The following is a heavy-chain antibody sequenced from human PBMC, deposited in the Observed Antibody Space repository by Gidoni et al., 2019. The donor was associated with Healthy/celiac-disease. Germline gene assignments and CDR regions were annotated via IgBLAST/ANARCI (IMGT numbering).Heavy chain of an antibody. J-gene: IGHJ4*02. V-gene: IGHV2-26*01. Sequence: QVTSKESGPVLVKPTETLTLNCTVSAFSLSNARMGVSWIRQPPGKALEWLAHIFSNDEKSYSTTLKSRLTISKDTSKSQVVLTITNMDPVDTATYYCARTEDYYDSSGYYSDYWGQGTLVTVSS. CDR1: AFSLSNARMG. D-gene: IGHD3-22*01. CDR3: ARTEDYYDSSGYYSDY. CDR2: IFSNDEK.